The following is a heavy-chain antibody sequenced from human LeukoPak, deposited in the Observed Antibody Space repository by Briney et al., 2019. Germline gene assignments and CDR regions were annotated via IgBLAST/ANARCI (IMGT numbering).Heavy chain of an antibody. J-gene: IGHJ4*02. CDR2: ISSSSSYI. CDR3: ARLMAGKNDN. V-gene: IGHV3-21*01. D-gene: IGHD3-22*01. Sequence: GGSLRLSCAASGFTFSSYSMNLVRQAPGKGLEWVSSISSSSSYIYYADSVKGRFTISRDNAKNSLYLQMDSLRAEDTAVYYCARLMAGKNDNWGQGTLVTVSS. CDR1: GFTFSSYS.